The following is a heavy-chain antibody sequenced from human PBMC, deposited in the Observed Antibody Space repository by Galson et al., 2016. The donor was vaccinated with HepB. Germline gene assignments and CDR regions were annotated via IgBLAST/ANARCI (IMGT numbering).Heavy chain of an antibody. Sequence: SVKVSCKASGYAFFTYAINWVRQAPGQGLEWMGWINTSSGKPTYAQGFTGRFVFSMDISGTTAYLQISSLEAEDTAVYYCARVSDIFTGYGWFDPWGQGTLVTVSS. V-gene: IGHV7-4-1*02. D-gene: IGHD3-9*01. J-gene: IGHJ5*02. CDR2: INTSSGKP. CDR3: ARVSDIFTGYGWFDP. CDR1: GYAFFTYA.